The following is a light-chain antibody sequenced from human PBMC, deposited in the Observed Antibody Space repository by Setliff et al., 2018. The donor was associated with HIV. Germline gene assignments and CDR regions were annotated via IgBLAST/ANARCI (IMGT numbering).Light chain of an antibody. J-gene: IGKJ4*01. CDR1: QSLLYSTNNKNY. CDR2: WAS. V-gene: IGKV4-1*01. Sequence: DIVMTQSPDSLAVSLGERATINCKSSQSLLYSTNNKNYLAWYQQKPGRPPKLLIYWASTRESGVPDRFSGSGSGTDFTLTINSLQAEDVAVYYCQEYYTIPRRTFGGGTKVDIK. CDR3: QEYYTIPRRT.